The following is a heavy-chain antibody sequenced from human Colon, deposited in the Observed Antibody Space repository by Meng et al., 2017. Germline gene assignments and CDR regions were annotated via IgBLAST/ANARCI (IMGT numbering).Heavy chain of an antibody. D-gene: IGHD1-26*01. J-gene: IGHJ4*02. V-gene: IGHV4-4*02. CDR2: INHSGTT. CDR1: GGSIISSNW. CDR3: ATGVGATTA. Sequence: QLQLQESGPGLVKPSGTLSLTCSVSGGSIISSNWWIWVRQSPAKGLEWIGEINHSGTTNYQPSLKSRATISIDTSKQQFSLRLNSVTVADTAIYFCATGVGATTAWGQGTLVTVSS.